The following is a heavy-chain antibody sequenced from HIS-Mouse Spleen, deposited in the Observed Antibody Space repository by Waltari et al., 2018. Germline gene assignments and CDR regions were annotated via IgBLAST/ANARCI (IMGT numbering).Heavy chain of an antibody. D-gene: IGHD4-4*01. J-gene: IGHJ4*02. CDR3: ARGHDYSNYFDY. CDR2: MNPNSGNT. V-gene: IGHV1-8*01. Sequence: QVQLVQSGAEVKKPGASVKVSCKASGYTLTSYDLNRVRQATGQGLEWMGWMNPNSGNTGYAQKFQGRVTMTRNTSISTAYMELSSLRSEDTAVYYCARGHDYSNYFDYWGQGTLVTVSS. CDR1: GYTLTSYD.